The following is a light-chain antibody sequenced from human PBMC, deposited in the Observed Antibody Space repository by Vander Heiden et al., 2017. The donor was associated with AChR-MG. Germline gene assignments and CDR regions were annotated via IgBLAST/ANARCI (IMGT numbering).Light chain of an antibody. CDR1: QSVLYSSNNKNY. CDR2: WAS. J-gene: IGKJ4*01. CDR3: QQYYSTPLT. Sequence: DIVMNQSPDPLALSPGERATINCKSSQSVLYSSNNKNYLAWYQQKPGQPPKLLIYWASTRESGVPDRFSGSGSGTDFTLTISSLQAEDVAVYYCQQYYSTPLTFGGGTKVEIK. V-gene: IGKV4-1*01.